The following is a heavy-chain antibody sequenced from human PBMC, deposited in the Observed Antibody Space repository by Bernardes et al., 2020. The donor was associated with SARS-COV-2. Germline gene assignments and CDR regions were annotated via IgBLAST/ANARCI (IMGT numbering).Heavy chain of an antibody. CDR1: GFDFSNSW. J-gene: IGHJ4*02. Sequence: GGSLRLSCAASGFDFSNSWMHWVRQPPGKGLVWVSRIKTDGNTDYDDSVKGRFTVSRDNTRNTLYLQVNSLRVEDTAVYYCVRFGDPSGWGQGTPVTVSS. D-gene: IGHD6-19*01. CDR2: IKTDGNT. V-gene: IGHV3-74*01. CDR3: VRFGDPSG.